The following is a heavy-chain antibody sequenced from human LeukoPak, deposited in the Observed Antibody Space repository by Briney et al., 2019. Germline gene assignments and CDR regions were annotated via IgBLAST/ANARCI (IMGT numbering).Heavy chain of an antibody. CDR2: ISAYNGNT. D-gene: IGHD3-16*02. V-gene: IGHV1-18*01. CDR3: ARDVVSFGGVIAADY. J-gene: IGHJ4*02. CDR1: GYTFTSYG. Sequence: ASVKVSCKASGYTFTSYGISWVRQAPGQGLEWMGWISAYNGNTNYAQKFQGRVTMTTDTSTSTAYMELRSLRSDDTAVYYCARDVVSFGGVIAADYWGQGTLVTVSS.